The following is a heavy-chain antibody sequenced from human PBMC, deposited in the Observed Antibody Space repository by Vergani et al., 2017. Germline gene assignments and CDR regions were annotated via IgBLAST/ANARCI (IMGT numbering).Heavy chain of an antibody. CDR1: GDSITNGGFS. D-gene: IGHD3-22*01. J-gene: IGHJ6*03. CDR3: ARASLIALVGYYYYMDV. V-gene: IGHV4-30-2*01. CDR2: IFPSGNS. Sequence: QLQLQESGSGLVKPSQTLSLTCAVSGDSITNGGFSWNWIRQPPGKGPEWIGYIFPSGNSDYNPSLKNRVSISLDKSKNQFSLWVNSVTAADTAVYFCARASLIALVGYYYYMDVWGKGKTVGVSS.